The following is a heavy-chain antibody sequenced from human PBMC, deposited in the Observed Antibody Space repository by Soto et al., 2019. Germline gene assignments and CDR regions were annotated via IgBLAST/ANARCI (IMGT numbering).Heavy chain of an antibody. CDR1: GGSISSGGYS. V-gene: IGHV4-30-2*01. CDR3: DRYGQEGWFDP. CDR2: IYHSGST. J-gene: IGHJ5*02. D-gene: IGHD4-17*01. Sequence: PSETLSLTCAVSGGSISSGGYSWSWIRQPPGKGLEWIGYIYHSGSTYYNPSLKSRVTISVDRSKNQFSLKLSSVTAADTAVYYCDRYGQEGWFDPWGQGNLVTVSS.